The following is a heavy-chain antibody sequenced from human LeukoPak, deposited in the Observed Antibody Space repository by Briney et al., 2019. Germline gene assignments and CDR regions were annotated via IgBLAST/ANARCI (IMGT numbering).Heavy chain of an antibody. CDR1: GYTFTSYY. V-gene: IGHV1-46*01. D-gene: IGHD6-19*01. J-gene: IGHJ4*02. CDR2: INPSGGST. CDR3: ATHSSGWYYFDY. Sequence: ASVKVSCKASGYTFTSYYMHWVRQAPGQGLEWMGIINPSGGSTSYAQKFQGRVTMTRDTSTGTVYMELSSLRSEDTAVYYCATHSSGWYYFDYWGQGTLVTVSS.